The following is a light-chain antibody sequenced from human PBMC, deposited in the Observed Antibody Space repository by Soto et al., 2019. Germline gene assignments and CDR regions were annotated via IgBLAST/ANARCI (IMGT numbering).Light chain of an antibody. V-gene: IGKV3-20*01. J-gene: IGKJ5*01. CDR1: QSLWNPY. Sequence: EIVLTQSPGTLSLSPGGRATLSCRASQSLWNPYLAWYQQKPGQPPRLLIYGASNRATGIPDRFSGSGSATDFTLTINRLEPEDSAIYYCQQYGNSPLITFGQGTRLEIK. CDR2: GAS. CDR3: QQYGNSPLIT.